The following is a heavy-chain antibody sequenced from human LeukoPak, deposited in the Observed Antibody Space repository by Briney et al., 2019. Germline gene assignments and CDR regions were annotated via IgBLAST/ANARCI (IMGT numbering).Heavy chain of an antibody. CDR3: ARDKTRITIFGVVIDY. J-gene: IGHJ4*02. Sequence: SVKVSCKASGGTFSSYAISWVRQAPGQGLEWMGGIIPIFGTANYAQKFQGRVTITADESTSTAYMELRSLRSDDTAVYYCARDKTRITIFGVVIDYWGQGTLVTVSS. CDR1: GGTFSSYA. CDR2: IIPIFGTA. V-gene: IGHV1-69*13. D-gene: IGHD3-3*01.